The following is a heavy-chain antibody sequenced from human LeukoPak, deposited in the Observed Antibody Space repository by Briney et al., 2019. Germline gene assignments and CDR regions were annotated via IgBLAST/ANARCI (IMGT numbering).Heavy chain of an antibody. V-gene: IGHV3-30-3*02. D-gene: IGHD3-3*01. Sequence: PGRSLRLSCAASGFTFSSYAMHWVRQAPGKGLEWVAVISYDGSNKYYADSVKGRFTISRDNSKNTLYLQMNSLRAEDTAVYYCAKSDSTFDFWSTPIYYFDYWGQGTLVTVSS. CDR2: ISYDGSNK. CDR1: GFTFSSYA. CDR3: AKSDSTFDFWSTPIYYFDY. J-gene: IGHJ4*02.